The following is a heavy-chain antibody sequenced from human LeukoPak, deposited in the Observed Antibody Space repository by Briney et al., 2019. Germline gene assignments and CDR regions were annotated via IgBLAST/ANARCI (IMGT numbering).Heavy chain of an antibody. CDR3: AKRGVVIRVFLVGFHKEAYYFES. CDR2: ISGSGGST. D-gene: IGHD3-3*01. J-gene: IGHJ4*02. Sequence: GGSLRLSCAASGFTFSSYARSWVRQAPGKGLEWVSAISGSGGSTYYADSVKGRFTISRDNSKNTLYLQMNSLRAEDTAVYYCAKRGVVIRVFLVGFHKEAYYFESWGQGAQVTVSS. V-gene: IGHV3-23*01. CDR1: GFTFSSYA.